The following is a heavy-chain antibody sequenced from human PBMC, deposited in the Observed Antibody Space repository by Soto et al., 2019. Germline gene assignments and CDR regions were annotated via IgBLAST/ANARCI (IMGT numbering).Heavy chain of an antibody. Sequence: QVQLVQSGAEVKKPGSSVKVSCKASGGTFSSYTITWVRQAPGQGLEWMGRLIPILGTANYAQKFQGRVTITADKATRTAYIELSTLRSEHTAVYYCATRRGVSYIDYWGAGALVTVSS. D-gene: IGHD3-10*01. J-gene: IGHJ4*02. CDR1: GGTFSSYT. CDR2: LIPILGTA. V-gene: IGHV1-69*08. CDR3: ATRRGVSYIDY.